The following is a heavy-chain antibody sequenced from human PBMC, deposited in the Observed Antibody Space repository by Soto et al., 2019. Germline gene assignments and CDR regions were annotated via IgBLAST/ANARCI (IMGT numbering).Heavy chain of an antibody. J-gene: IGHJ4*02. V-gene: IGHV3-23*01. CDR2: ISGSGGST. CDR1: GFTFSSYA. D-gene: IGHD6-13*01. CDR3: AKRSSVLAAAGTLFDY. Sequence: VQLLESGGGLVQPGGSLRLSCAASGFTFSSYAMSWVRQAPGKGLEWVSAISGSGGSTYYADSVKGRFTISRDNSKNTLYLQMNSLRAEDTAVYYCAKRSSVLAAAGTLFDYWGQGTLVTVSS.